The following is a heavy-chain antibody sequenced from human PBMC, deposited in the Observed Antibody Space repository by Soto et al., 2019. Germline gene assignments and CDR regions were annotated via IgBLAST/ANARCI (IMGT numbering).Heavy chain of an antibody. CDR1: GYSFTNYA. CDR2: INAGNGNT. D-gene: IGHD2-8*01. J-gene: IGHJ4*02. CDR3: ARAVYVTSWVGILHTGVHGVEIDF. Sequence: ASVKVSCKASGYSFTNYAMHWVRQAPGQRLECMGWINAGNGNTKYSQNFQGRVTFTRDTSASTVYMDLSSLRSEDTALYYCARAVYVTSWVGILHTGVHGVEIDFWGQGTLVTVSS. V-gene: IGHV1-3*01.